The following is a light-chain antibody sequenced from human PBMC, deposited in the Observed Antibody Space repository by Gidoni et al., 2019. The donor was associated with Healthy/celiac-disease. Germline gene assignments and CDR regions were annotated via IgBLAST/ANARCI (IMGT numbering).Light chain of an antibody. CDR2: AAS. CDR3: QQYYSYPRT. V-gene: IGKV1-8*01. Sequence: AIRITQSPSSLSASTGDRVTITCRASQCISSYLAWYQQKPGKAPKLLIYAASTLQSGVPSRFSGSGSGIDFTLTISCLQSEDFATYYCQQYYSYPRTFGQGTKVEIK. CDR1: QCISSY. J-gene: IGKJ1*01.